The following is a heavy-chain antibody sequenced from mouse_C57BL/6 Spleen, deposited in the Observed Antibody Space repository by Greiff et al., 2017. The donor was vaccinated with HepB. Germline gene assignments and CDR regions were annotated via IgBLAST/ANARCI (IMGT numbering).Heavy chain of an antibody. CDR2: IHPNSGST. CDR3: ARFGGDAMDY. V-gene: IGHV1-64*01. J-gene: IGHJ4*01. Sequence: VQLKQPGAELVKPGASVKLSCKASGYTFTSYWMHWVKQRPGQGLEWIGMIHPNSGSTNYNEKFKSKATLTVDKSSSTAYMQLSSLTSEDSAVYYCARFGGDAMDYWGQGTSVTVSS. CDR1: GYTFTSYW.